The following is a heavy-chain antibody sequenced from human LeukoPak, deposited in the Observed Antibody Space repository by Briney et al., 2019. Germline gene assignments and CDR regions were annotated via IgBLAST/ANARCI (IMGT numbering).Heavy chain of an antibody. CDR1: GFTFSNAW. CDR3: TTQQDNWFDP. D-gene: IGHD1/OR15-1a*01. V-gene: IGHV3-15*01. J-gene: IGHJ5*02. CDR2: IKSKTDGGTT. Sequence: AGGSLRLSCAASGFTFSNAWMSWVRQAPGKGLEWVGRIKSKTDGGTTDYAAPAKGRFTISRDDSKNTLYLQMNSLKAEDTAVYYCTTQQDNWFDPWGQGTLVTVSS.